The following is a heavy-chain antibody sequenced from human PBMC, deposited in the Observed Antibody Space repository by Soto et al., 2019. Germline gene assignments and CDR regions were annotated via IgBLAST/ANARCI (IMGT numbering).Heavy chain of an antibody. Sequence: QVQLQESGPGLVKPSQTLSLTCTVSGGSISSGDYYWSWIRQPPGKGLEWIGYIYYSGSTYYNPSLKSRVTISVDTSKNQFSLKLSSVTAADTAVYYCARSSRDSSGYYYLASPNYYYYGMDVWGQGTTVTVSS. CDR3: ARSSRDSSGYYYLASPNYYYYGMDV. D-gene: IGHD3-22*01. J-gene: IGHJ6*02. CDR2: IYYSGST. CDR1: GGSISSGDYY. V-gene: IGHV4-30-4*01.